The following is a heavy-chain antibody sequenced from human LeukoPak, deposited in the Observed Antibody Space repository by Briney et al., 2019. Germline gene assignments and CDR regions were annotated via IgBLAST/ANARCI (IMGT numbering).Heavy chain of an antibody. J-gene: IGHJ5*02. CDR3: AKAAAAGKVDWFDP. D-gene: IGHD6-13*01. Sequence: GGSLRLSCAASGFTLSNFAMMWVRQAPGTGLQWVSTITGYGATFYADSVRGRFAIFRDTSMNTLFLQMNSLGAEDTAVYYCAKAAAAGKVDWFDPWGQGTLVTVSS. CDR1: GFTLSNFA. V-gene: IGHV3-23*01. CDR2: ITGYGAT.